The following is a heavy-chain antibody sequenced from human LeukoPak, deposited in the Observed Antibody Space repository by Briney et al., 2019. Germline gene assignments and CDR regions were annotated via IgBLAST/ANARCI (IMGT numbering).Heavy chain of an antibody. Sequence: ASVKVPCKASGYTFTGYYMHWVRQAPGQGLEWMGWINPNSGGTNYAQKFQGRVTMTRDTSTSTAYMELSRLRSDDTAVYYCARVVYDYVWGSYRPFDYWGQGTLVTVSS. CDR3: ARVVYDYVWGSYRPFDY. CDR1: GYTFTGYY. D-gene: IGHD3-16*02. CDR2: INPNSGGT. J-gene: IGHJ4*02. V-gene: IGHV1-2*02.